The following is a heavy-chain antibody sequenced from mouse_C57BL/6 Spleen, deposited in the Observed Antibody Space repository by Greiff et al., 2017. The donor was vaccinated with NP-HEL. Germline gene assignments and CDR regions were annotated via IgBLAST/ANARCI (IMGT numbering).Heavy chain of an antibody. Sequence: VQLQQSGAELMKPGASVKLSCKATGYTFTGYWIEWVKQRPGHGLEWIGEILPGSGSTNYNEKFKGKATFTADTSSNTAYMQLSSLTTEDSAIYYCARRVPYDYDDYYAMDYWGQGTSVTVSS. D-gene: IGHD2-4*01. CDR3: ARRVPYDYDDYYAMDY. CDR1: GYTFTGYW. V-gene: IGHV1-9*01. J-gene: IGHJ4*01. CDR2: ILPGSGST.